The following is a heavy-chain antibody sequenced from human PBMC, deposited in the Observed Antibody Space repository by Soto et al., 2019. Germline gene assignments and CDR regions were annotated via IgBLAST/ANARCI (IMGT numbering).Heavy chain of an antibody. J-gene: IGHJ3*02. V-gene: IGHV3-9*01. D-gene: IGHD6-13*01. CDR2: ISWNSGSI. Sequence: GGSLRLSCAASGFTFDDYAMHWVRQAPGKGLEWVSGISWNSGSIGYADSVKGRFTISRDNAKNSLYLQMNSLRAEDTALYYCAKDRFPYSSRWYLAFDIWGQGTMVTVSS. CDR1: GFTFDDYA. CDR3: AKDRFPYSSRWYLAFDI.